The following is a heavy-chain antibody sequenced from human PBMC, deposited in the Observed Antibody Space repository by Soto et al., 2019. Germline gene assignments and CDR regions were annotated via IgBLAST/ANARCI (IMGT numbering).Heavy chain of an antibody. CDR2: IYPGDSET. J-gene: IGHJ4*02. D-gene: IGHD6-19*01. Sequence: PGESLKISCKGSGYSSSTYWIGWVRQMPGKGLEWMGIIYPGDSETRYSPSFQGQVTISADTSTSTIYLQWSSLKASDSATYYCASQPMAVAGTIAVYWGQGTLVTVSS. CDR3: ASQPMAVAGTIAVY. V-gene: IGHV5-51*01. CDR1: GYSSSTYW.